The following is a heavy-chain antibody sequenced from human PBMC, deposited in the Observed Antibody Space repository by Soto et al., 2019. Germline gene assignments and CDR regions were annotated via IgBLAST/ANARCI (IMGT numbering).Heavy chain of an antibody. D-gene: IGHD3-10*01. CDR2: ISGSGGST. J-gene: IGHJ4*02. CDR1: GFTFSSYA. CDR3: AAQLLWFGELFNPLIPFDY. Sequence: PGGSLRLSCAASGFTFSSYAMSWVRQAPGKGLEWVSAISGSGGSTYYADSVKGRFTISRDNSKNTLYLQMNSLRAEDTAVYYCAAQLLWFGELFNPLIPFDYWGQGTLVTVSS. V-gene: IGHV3-23*01.